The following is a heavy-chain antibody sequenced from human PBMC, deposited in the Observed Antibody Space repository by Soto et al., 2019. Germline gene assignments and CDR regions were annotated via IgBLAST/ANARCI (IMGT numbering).Heavy chain of an antibody. CDR2: IYYSGST. CDR1: GGSISSGDYY. D-gene: IGHD3-10*01. V-gene: IGHV4-30-4*01. Sequence: PSETLSLTCTVSGGSISSGDYYWSWIRQPPGKGLEWIGYIYYSGSTYYNPSLKSRVTISVDTSKNQFSLKLSSVTAADTAVYYCARDKMVRGVIRVYYYGMDVWGQGTTVTVSS. CDR3: ARDKMVRGVIRVYYYGMDV. J-gene: IGHJ6*02.